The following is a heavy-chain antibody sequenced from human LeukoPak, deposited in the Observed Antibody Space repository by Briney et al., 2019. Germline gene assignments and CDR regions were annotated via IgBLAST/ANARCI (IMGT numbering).Heavy chain of an antibody. V-gene: IGHV1-8*01. D-gene: IGHD6-19*01. CDR3: ATYGYTSGRYSNY. Sequence: ASVTVSCKASGYTFTSYDINWVRQATGQGLEWMGWVNPSSGTTGYAQKFQGRVTMTRSTSISTAYMELSSLRSEDTAVYYCATYGYTSGRYSNYWGQGTLVTVSS. J-gene: IGHJ4*02. CDR2: VNPSSGTT. CDR1: GYTFTSYD.